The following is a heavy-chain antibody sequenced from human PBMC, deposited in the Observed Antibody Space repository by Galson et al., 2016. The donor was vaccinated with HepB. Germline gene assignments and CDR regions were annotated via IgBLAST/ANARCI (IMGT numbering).Heavy chain of an antibody. CDR1: GFTFSTYA. Sequence: SLRLSCAASGFTFSTYAMHWVRQAPGKGLEWLAVLSYDGSSTYYADSVKGRFTISRDISKHTLYLQMNSLRAEDTAMYSCARGMACSRSRCQNNWFDPWGQGTLVTVSS. D-gene: IGHD2-2*01. CDR3: ARGMACSRSRCQNNWFDP. V-gene: IGHV3-30*03. CDR2: LSYDGSST. J-gene: IGHJ5*02.